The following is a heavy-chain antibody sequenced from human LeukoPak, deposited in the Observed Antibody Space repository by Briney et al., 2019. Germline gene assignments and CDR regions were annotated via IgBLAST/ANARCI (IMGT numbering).Heavy chain of an antibody. Sequence: PGGSLRLSCAASGFSFSSYGMHWVRQAPGKGLEWVAVISYDGSNKYYADSVKGRFTISRDNSKSTLYLQMNTPRAEDTAVYYCAKAYYYVSGSYYLGDYWGQGSLVTVSS. CDR1: GFSFSSYG. J-gene: IGHJ4*02. V-gene: IGHV3-30*18. CDR3: AKAYYYVSGSYYLGDY. D-gene: IGHD3-10*01. CDR2: ISYDGSNK.